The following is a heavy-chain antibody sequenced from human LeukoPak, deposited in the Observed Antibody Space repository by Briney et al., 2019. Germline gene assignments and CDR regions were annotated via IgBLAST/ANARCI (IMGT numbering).Heavy chain of an antibody. Sequence: GESLKISCKGSGYSFTSHWIGWVRQMPGKGLEWVGIIYPGDSNTRYSPSFQGQVTISADKSINTAYLQWISLKASDTAMYFCARHPIAAGGAYNWFDPWGQGTLVTVSS. CDR3: ARHPIAAGGAYNWFDP. CDR1: GYSFTSHW. CDR2: IYPGDSNT. J-gene: IGHJ5*02. D-gene: IGHD6-13*01. V-gene: IGHV5-51*01.